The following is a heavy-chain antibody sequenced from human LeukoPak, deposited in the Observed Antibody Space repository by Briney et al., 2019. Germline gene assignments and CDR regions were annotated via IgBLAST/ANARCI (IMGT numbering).Heavy chain of an antibody. CDR3: ASGRDGDNNAFNI. CDR2: IIPIFGTA. V-gene: IGHV1-69*05. Sequence: ASVKVSCKASGGTFSSYAISWVRQAPGQGLEWRGRIIPIFGTANYAQKFQGRVTITTDESTSTAYMELSSLRSEDTAVYYCASGRDGDNNAFNIWGQGTMVTVSS. J-gene: IGHJ3*02. D-gene: IGHD5-24*01. CDR1: GGTFSSYA.